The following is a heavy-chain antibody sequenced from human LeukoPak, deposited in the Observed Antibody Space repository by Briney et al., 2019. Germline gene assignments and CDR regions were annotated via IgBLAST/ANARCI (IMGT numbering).Heavy chain of an antibody. CDR2: IYYSGST. D-gene: IGHD2-2*01. CDR3: ARVRYCSSTSCYHFDY. CDR1: GESISGFY. Sequence: SETLSLTCTVSGESISGFYWNWIRQPPGKGLEWIGYIYYSGSTNYNPSLKSRVTISVDTSKNQFSLKLSSVTAADTAVYYCARVRYCSSTSCYHFDYWGQGTLVTVSS. V-gene: IGHV4-59*08. J-gene: IGHJ4*02.